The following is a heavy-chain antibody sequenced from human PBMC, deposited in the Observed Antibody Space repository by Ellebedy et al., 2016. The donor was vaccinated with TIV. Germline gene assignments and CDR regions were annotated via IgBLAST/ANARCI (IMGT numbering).Heavy chain of an antibody. J-gene: IGHJ6*02. V-gene: IGHV1-69*13. CDR2: IIPIFGTA. D-gene: IGHD1-26*01. CDR3: ARGLRKWQLIFLDGMDV. CDR1: GGTFSSYA. Sequence: SVKVSCXASGGTFSSYAISWVRQAPGQGLEWMGGIIPIFGTANYAQKFQGRVTITADESTSTAYMELSSLRSEDTAVYYCARGLRKWQLIFLDGMDVWGQGTTVTVSS.